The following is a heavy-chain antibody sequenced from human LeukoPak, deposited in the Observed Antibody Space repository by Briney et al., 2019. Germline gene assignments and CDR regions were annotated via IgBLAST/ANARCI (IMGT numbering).Heavy chain of an antibody. CDR1: GFTFSSYW. V-gene: IGHV3-7*01. D-gene: IGHD6-6*01. CDR2: IKQDGSEK. J-gene: IGHJ4*02. Sequence: GGSLRLSCAASGFTFSSYWISWVRQAPGKGLEWVANIKQDGSEKYYVDSVKGRFTISRDNAKNSLYLQMNSLRAEDTAVYYCARNPYSSSSKDYWGQGTLATVSS. CDR3: ARNPYSSSSKDY.